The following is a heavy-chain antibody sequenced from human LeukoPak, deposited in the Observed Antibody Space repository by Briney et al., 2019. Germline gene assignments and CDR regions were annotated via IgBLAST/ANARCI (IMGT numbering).Heavy chain of an antibody. D-gene: IGHD6-13*01. V-gene: IGHV3-53*01. Sequence: GGSLRLSCAASGFTVSSNYMSWVRQAPGKGLEWVSVIYSGGSTYYADSVKGRFTISRDNSKNTLYLQMNSLRAEDTAVYYCAREGGSSWPYYYYYGMDVWGQGTTVTVSS. J-gene: IGHJ6*02. CDR1: GFTVSSNY. CDR3: AREGGSSWPYYYYYGMDV. CDR2: IYSGGST.